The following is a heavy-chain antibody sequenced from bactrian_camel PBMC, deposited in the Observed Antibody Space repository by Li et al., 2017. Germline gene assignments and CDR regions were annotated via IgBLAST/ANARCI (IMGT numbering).Heavy chain of an antibody. CDR1: GATDRNYC. CDR2: INSDGSDT. V-gene: IGHV3-2*01. J-gene: IGHJ7*01. D-gene: IGHD3*01. Sequence: HVQLVESGGGSVQTGGSLTLSCAISGATDRNYCMGWFRQAPGKGLEWVCSINSDGSDTYCADSVKGRFTCSRDNAKYTVSLQMSSLKSEDTAMYYCARDLGGHGDGPLLDYYGMDYWGKGTQVTVS.